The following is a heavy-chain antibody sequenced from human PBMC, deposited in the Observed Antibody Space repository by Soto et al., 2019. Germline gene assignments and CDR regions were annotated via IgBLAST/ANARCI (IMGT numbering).Heavy chain of an antibody. Sequence: ASVKVSCKASGYTCTVYYMHCVLQSPLRWLDWMGWINPNSGGTNYAQKFQGRVTMTRDTSISTAYMELSRLRSDDTAVYYCAVVVPAAIPGGDYYYYGMDVWGQGTTVTVSS. CDR2: INPNSGGT. D-gene: IGHD2-2*01. CDR1: GYTCTVYY. V-gene: IGHV1-2*02. J-gene: IGHJ6*02. CDR3: AVVVPAAIPGGDYYYYGMDV.